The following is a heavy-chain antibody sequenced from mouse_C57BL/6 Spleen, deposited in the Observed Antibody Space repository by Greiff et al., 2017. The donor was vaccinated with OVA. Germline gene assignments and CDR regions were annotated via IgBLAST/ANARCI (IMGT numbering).Heavy chain of an antibody. CDR2: INYDGSST. CDR3: AREDWDYFDY. D-gene: IGHD4-1*01. Sequence: DVQLVESEGGLVQPGSSMKLSCTASGFTFSDYYMAWVRQVPEKGLEWVANINYDGSSTYYLDSLKSRFIISRDNAKNILYLQMSSLKSEDTATYYCAREDWDYFDYWGKGTTLTVSS. V-gene: IGHV5-16*01. J-gene: IGHJ2*01. CDR1: GFTFSDYY.